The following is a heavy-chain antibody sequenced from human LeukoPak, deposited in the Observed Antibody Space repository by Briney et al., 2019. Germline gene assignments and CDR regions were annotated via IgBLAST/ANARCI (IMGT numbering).Heavy chain of an antibody. D-gene: IGHD3-10*01. J-gene: IGHJ4*02. Sequence: SETLSLTCTVSGGSISSYYWSWIRQPPGKGLEWIGYIYYSGSTNYKSSLKSRVTISVDTSKNQFSLKLSSVTAADTAVYYCATNQYYYGSGSYRYWGQGTLVTVSS. CDR3: ATNQYYYGSGSYRY. CDR1: GGSISSYY. V-gene: IGHV4-59*12. CDR2: IYYSGST.